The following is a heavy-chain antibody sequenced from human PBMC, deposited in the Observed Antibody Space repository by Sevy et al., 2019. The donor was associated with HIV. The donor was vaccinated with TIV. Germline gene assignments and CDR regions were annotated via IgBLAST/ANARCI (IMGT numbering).Heavy chain of an antibody. CDR2: ISWDGIST. CDR3: AKDTYTSSSNTFDY. Sequence: GGSLRLSCAASGFTFDDHAMHWVHQAPGKGLEWVSLISWDGISTYYADSVKGRFTISRDNSKNSLYLQVNSLRAEDTAFYYCAKDTYTSSSNTFDYWGQGTLVTVSS. CDR1: GFTFDDHA. D-gene: IGHD6-6*01. V-gene: IGHV3-43D*03. J-gene: IGHJ4*02.